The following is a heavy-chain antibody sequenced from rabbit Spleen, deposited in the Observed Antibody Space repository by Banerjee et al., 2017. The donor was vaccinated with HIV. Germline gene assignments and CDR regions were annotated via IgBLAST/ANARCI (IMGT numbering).Heavy chain of an antibody. D-gene: IGHD1-1*01. J-gene: IGHJ6*01. Sequence: QEQLEESGGGLVKPEGSLTLTCIASGVSFSGDSYMCWVGQAPGKGLEWIACIDTGSSGFTYFASWAKGRFTISKTSSTTVTLQMTSLTVADTATYFCARDTSSSFSSYGMDLWGQGTLVTVS. CDR1: GVSFSGDSY. CDR3: ARDTSSSFSSYGMDL. CDR2: IDTGSSGFT. V-gene: IGHV1S45*01.